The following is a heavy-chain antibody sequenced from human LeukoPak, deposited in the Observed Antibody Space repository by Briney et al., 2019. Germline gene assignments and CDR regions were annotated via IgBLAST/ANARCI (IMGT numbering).Heavy chain of an antibody. D-gene: IGHD3-3*01. CDR2: ISGSGSTM. J-gene: IGHJ4*02. Sequence: PGGSLRPSCAASGFTFSDFYMSWIRQAPGKGLEWVSYISGSGSTMYYADSVKGRFTIYRDNDKNSLSLQMNSLRAEDTAVYYCARDGGPADYDIWSAYYDYWGQGALVTVSS. CDR1: GFTFSDFY. V-gene: IGHV3-11*04. CDR3: ARDGGPADYDIWSAYYDY.